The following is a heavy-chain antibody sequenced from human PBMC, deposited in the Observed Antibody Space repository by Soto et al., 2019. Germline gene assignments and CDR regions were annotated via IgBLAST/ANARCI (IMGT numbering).Heavy chain of an antibody. CDR2: ISGSDDST. CDR3: AKRSSSSTFDY. J-gene: IGHJ4*02. Sequence: PGGSLRLSCAASGFTFIIYAMSWVRQAPGKGLEWVSVISGSDDSTYYADSVRGRFTISRDNSKNTLYLQMNSLRAEDTAVYYCAKRSSSSTFDYWGQGTLVTVSS. D-gene: IGHD6-6*01. V-gene: IGHV3-23*01. CDR1: GFTFIIYA.